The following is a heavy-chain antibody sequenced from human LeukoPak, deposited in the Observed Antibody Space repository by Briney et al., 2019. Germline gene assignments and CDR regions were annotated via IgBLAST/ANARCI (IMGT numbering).Heavy chain of an antibody. J-gene: IGHJ6*03. CDR3: ARDCGGYDWRRYYYYYLDV. CDR1: GFTFSSYW. V-gene: IGHV3-7*01. Sequence: PGRSLRLSRAACGFTFSSYWMSWVPGARGRGREWVANIKQAGSEKYYVDSVKGRFTISRDNAKNSLYLQMNSLRAEDTAVYYCARDCGGYDWRRYYYYYLDVWGKGTTVTVSS. CDR2: IKQAGSEK. D-gene: IGHD5-12*01.